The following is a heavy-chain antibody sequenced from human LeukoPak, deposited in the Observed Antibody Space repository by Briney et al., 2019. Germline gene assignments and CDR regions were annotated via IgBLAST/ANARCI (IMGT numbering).Heavy chain of an antibody. J-gene: IGHJ4*02. CDR1: GGSISNYY. CDR3: ARGSAGDFDY. D-gene: IGHD6-13*01. Sequence: SETLSLTCTVSGGSISNYYWSWIRQPPGKGLEWIGYIYYSGSTNYNPSLRSRVTISVDRSKNQFSLRLSSVTAADTAVYYCARGSAGDFDYWGQGTLVTVSS. V-gene: IGHV4-59*12. CDR2: IYYSGST.